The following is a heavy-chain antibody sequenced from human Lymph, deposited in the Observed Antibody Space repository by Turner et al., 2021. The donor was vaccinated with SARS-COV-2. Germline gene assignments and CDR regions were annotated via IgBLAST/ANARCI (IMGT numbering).Heavy chain of an antibody. CDR1: GYTFTGYY. V-gene: IGHV1-2*02. CDR2: INPDSGGT. J-gene: IGHJ3*01. CDR3: ARGGLYYYDSSAYYGDAFDF. Sequence: QVQLVQSGAEVKEPGASVKVSCKASGYTFTGYYMHWVRQAPGQGLEWMGWINPDSGGTNNAQNFQDRVTMTRDTSISTAYMELSRLRSDDTAVYYCARGGLYYYDSSAYYGDAFDFWGQGTMVTVSS. D-gene: IGHD3-22*01.